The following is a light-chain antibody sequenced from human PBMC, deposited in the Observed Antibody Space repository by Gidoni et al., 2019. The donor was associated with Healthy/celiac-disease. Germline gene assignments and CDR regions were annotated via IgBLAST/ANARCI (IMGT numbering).Light chain of an antibody. CDR2: GAS. Sequence: IVLTTSPGPLSLSPGERATLSCRASQSVSSSYLAWYQQKPGQAPRLIIDGASSRATGIPDRFGGSGSGTDFTLTISRLEPEDFAVYYCQQYGSSLYTFGQGTKLEIK. CDR1: QSVSSSY. J-gene: IGKJ2*01. V-gene: IGKV3-20*01. CDR3: QQYGSSLYT.